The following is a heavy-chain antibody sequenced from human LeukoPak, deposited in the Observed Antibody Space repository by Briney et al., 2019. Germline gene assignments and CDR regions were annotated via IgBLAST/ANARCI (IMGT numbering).Heavy chain of an antibody. CDR2: IYSSGNT. CDR3: ARRYTASPGERFDY. V-gene: IGHV4-59*08. D-gene: IGHD2-2*02. Sequence: SETLSLTCTVSGGSISTYYWAWIRQPPGKGLEWIGYIYSSGNTNYNPSLSSRVTISLDTSKNQFSLMLRSLTAADTAVYYCARRYTASPGERFDYWGQGILVTVSS. J-gene: IGHJ4*02. CDR1: GGSISTYY.